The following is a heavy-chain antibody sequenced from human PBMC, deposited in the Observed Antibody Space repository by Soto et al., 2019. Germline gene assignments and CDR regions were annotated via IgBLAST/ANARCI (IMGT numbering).Heavy chain of an antibody. J-gene: IGHJ5*02. Sequence: SETLSLTCTVSGASISSGDYYWSWIRQPPGKGLEWIGYIYHSGRTYYNPSLKSRVTISVDTSMNQFSLTLSSVAAADTAVYYCARVPVTDNSDYYPNWFDPWGQGTLVTVSS. CDR2: IYHSGRT. CDR3: ARVPVTDNSDYYPNWFDP. V-gene: IGHV4-30-4*01. D-gene: IGHD3-22*01. CDR1: GASISSGDYY.